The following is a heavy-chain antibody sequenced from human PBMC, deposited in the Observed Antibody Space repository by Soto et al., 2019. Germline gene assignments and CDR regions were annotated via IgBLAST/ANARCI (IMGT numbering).Heavy chain of an antibody. CDR3: ARLIWSDLYRGGYFVN. Sequence: SETLSLTCAVSGYPITRGYYWGWIRQSPGKGLEWIGSFFHGGNTYYNPSLKSRVTMSVDTSTNQFSLKLSSVTATDTAVYFCARLIWSDLYRGGYFVNWGPGTLVTVS. CDR1: GYPITRGYY. D-gene: IGHD3-3*01. V-gene: IGHV4-38-2*01. J-gene: IGHJ4*02. CDR2: FFHGGNT.